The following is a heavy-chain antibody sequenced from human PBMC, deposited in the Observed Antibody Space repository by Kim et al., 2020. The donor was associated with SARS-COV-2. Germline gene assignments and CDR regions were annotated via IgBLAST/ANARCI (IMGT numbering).Heavy chain of an antibody. J-gene: IGHJ6*02. CDR1: GGSFSGYY. V-gene: IGHV4-34*01. Sequence: SETLSLTCAVYGGSFSGYYWSWIRQPPGKGLEWIGEINHSGSTNYNPSLKSRVTISVDTSKNQFSLKLSSVTAADTAVYYCARGSPRGYSYGLDYYYYYGMYVCGQGNTVTVSS. CDR3: ARGSPRGYSYGLDYYYYYGMYV. D-gene: IGHD5-18*01. CDR2: INHSGST.